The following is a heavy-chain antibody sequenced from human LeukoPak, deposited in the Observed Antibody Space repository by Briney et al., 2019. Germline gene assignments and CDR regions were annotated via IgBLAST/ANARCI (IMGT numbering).Heavy chain of an antibody. CDR2: FDPEDGET. Sequence: ASVKVSFKVSGYTLTELSMHWVRQAPGKGLEWMGGFDPEDGETIYAQKFQGRVTMTEDTSTSTAYMELRSLRSDDTAVYYCAREFTMVRGGDYYYGMDVWGQGTTVTVSS. J-gene: IGHJ6*02. V-gene: IGHV1-24*01. D-gene: IGHD3-10*01. CDR1: GYTLTELS. CDR3: AREFTMVRGGDYYYGMDV.